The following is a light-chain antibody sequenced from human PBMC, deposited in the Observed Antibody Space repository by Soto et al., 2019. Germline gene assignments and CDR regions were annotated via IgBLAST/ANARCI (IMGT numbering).Light chain of an antibody. CDR1: QSISSW. J-gene: IGKJ4*01. Sequence: DIQITQSPSTPAASVGDRVNITCRATQSISSWLAWYQQKPGKAPNLLIYDASTLRRGVPSRFSGSGSGTDFTLTISGLQPDDFATYYCQQYNSPLTFGGGTKVDIK. V-gene: IGKV1-5*01. CDR3: QQYNSPLT. CDR2: DAS.